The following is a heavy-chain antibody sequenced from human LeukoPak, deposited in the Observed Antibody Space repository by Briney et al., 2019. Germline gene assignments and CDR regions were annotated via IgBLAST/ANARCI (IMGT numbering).Heavy chain of an antibody. D-gene: IGHD6-13*01. J-gene: IGHJ4*02. Sequence: GGSLRLSCAASGFTLSSYAMSWVRQAPGKGLEWVSAISGSGGSTYYADSVKGRFTISRDNSKNTLYLQMNSLRAEDTAVYYCAKDQGSSPRYFDYWGQGTLVTVSS. V-gene: IGHV3-23*01. CDR2: ISGSGGST. CDR1: GFTLSSYA. CDR3: AKDQGSSPRYFDY.